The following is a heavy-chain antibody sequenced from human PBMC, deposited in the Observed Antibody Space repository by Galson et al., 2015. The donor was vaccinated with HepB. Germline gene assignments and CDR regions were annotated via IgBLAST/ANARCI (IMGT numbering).Heavy chain of an antibody. CDR1: GFTFSSYS. J-gene: IGHJ4*02. D-gene: IGHD6-6*01. V-gene: IGHV3-21*01. Sequence: SLRLSCAASGFTFSSYSMNWVRQAPGKGLEWVSSISSSSSYIYYADSVKGRFTISRDNAKNSLYLQMNSLRAEDTAVYYCARDKVKYSSSDYFDYWGQGTLVTVSS. CDR2: ISSSSSYI. CDR3: ARDKVKYSSSDYFDY.